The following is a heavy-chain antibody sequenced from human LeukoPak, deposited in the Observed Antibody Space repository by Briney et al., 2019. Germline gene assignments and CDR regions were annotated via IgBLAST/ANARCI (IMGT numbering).Heavy chain of an antibody. J-gene: IGHJ4*02. CDR1: GFTFSSYA. CDR2: ISGTATST. D-gene: IGHD3-22*01. CDR3: AKDLRYYDSSGAIDY. V-gene: IGHV3-23*01. Sequence: GGPLRLSCAASGFTFSSYAMSWVRQAPGKGLEWVSAISGTATSTYYADSVKGRFTISRDNSKNTLYLQMNSLRAEDTAVYYCAKDLRYYDSSGAIDYWGQGTLVTVSS.